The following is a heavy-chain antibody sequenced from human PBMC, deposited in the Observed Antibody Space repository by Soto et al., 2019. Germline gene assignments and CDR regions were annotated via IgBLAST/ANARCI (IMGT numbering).Heavy chain of an antibody. CDR3: ARVADIVVVVAATGFDY. CDR1: GFTFSSYA. CDR2: ISYDGSNK. Sequence: GGSLRLSCAASGFTFSSYAMHWVRQAPGKGLEWVAVISYDGSNKYYADSVKGRFTISRDNSKNTLYLQMNSLRAEDTAVYYCARVADIVVVVAATGFDYWGQGTLVTVSS. V-gene: IGHV3-30-3*01. D-gene: IGHD2-15*01. J-gene: IGHJ4*02.